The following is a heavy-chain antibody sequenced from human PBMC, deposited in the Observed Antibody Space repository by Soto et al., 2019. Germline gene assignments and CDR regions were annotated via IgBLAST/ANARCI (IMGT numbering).Heavy chain of an antibody. Sequence: EVQLVESGGGLVQPGGSLRLSCAASGFTFSSYSMNWVRQAPGKGLEWVSYISSSSSTIYYADSVKGRFTISRDNAKNSLYLQMNSLRAEDTAVYYSARVQGREYYDILSGYPYYMDVWGKGTTVTVSS. CDR1: GFTFSSYS. D-gene: IGHD3-9*01. CDR3: ARVQGREYYDILSGYPYYMDV. J-gene: IGHJ6*03. V-gene: IGHV3-48*01. CDR2: ISSSSSTI.